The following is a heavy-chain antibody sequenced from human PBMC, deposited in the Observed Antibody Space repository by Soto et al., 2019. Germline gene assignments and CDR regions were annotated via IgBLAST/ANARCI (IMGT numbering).Heavy chain of an antibody. D-gene: IGHD3-22*01. CDR1: GVTFSSYA. Sequence: ASVKVSCKACGVTFSSYAISWVRQAPGQGLEWMGGIIPIFGTANYAQKFQGRVTITADESTSTAYMELSSLRSEDTAVYYCASADYYDSRGSPNWFDPGGQGPLVTVS. CDR3: ASADYYDSRGSPNWFDP. CDR2: IIPIFGTA. V-gene: IGHV1-69*13. J-gene: IGHJ5*02.